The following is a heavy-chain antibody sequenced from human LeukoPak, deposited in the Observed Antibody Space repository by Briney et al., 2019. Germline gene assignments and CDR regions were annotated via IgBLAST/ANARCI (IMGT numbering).Heavy chain of an antibody. CDR1: GFKFDDYA. Sequence: GGSLRLSRAASGFKFDDYAMPWVRQPPGKGLQWSSGISWSGGGKGYEDSVKGRFTISRDNAKNSLFLEMNTVRSEDTAIYYCAKGQYSGYDSQPDYWGQGALVTVSS. J-gene: IGHJ4*02. D-gene: IGHD5-12*01. CDR3: AKGQYSGYDSQPDY. V-gene: IGHV3-9*01. CDR2: ISWSGGGK.